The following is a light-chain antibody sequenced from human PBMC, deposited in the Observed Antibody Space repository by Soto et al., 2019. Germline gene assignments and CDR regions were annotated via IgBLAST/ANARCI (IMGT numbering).Light chain of an antibody. J-gene: IGLJ1*01. CDR2: DVS. CDR1: SSDVGGYNY. Sequence: QSVLTQPASVSGSPGQSITISCTGTSSDVGGYNYVSWYQRHPDKAPKLMIYDVSNRPSGVSNRFSGSKSGNTASLTISALQAEDETDYYCCSYTSHNTYVFGTGTKVTVL. V-gene: IGLV2-14*01. CDR3: CSYTSHNTYV.